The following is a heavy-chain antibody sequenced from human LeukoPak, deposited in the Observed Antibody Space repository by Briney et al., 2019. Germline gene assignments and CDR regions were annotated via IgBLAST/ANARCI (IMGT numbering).Heavy chain of an antibody. J-gene: IGHJ4*02. Sequence: GGSLRLSCAASGLTFSSYSMNWVRQAPGKGLEWVSYISSSSSTIYYADSVKGRFTISRDNAKNSLYLQMNSLRDEDTAVYYCASVRDYDILTGYPDLDYWGQGTLVTVSS. CDR2: ISSSSSTI. V-gene: IGHV3-48*02. CDR1: GLTFSSYS. D-gene: IGHD3-9*01. CDR3: ASVRDYDILTGYPDLDY.